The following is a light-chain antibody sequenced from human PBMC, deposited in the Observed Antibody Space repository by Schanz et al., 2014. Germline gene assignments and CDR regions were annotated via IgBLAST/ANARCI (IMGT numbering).Light chain of an antibody. J-gene: IGKJ1*01. CDR3: QQYNSYWG. CDR2: DAS. Sequence: DIHMPQSPSSLPASVGDRVTITCQASQDISNRLAWYQQKLGKATKDLIYDASTLQSGVPSRFSGSGFGTEFTLTISSLQPDDFATYYCQQYNSYWGFGQGTKVEI. V-gene: IGKV1D-16*01. CDR1: QDISNR.